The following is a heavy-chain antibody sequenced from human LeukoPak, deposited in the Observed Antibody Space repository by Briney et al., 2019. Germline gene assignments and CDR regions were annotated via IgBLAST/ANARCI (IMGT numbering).Heavy chain of an antibody. D-gene: IGHD1-7*01. CDR3: ARAQGDNWNLVLRYYYYYYYMDV. CDR2: IYYSGST. V-gene: IGHV4-59*01. Sequence: SETLSLTCTVSGGSISSYCWSWIRQPPGKGLEWIGYIYYSGSTNYNPSLKSRVTISVDTSKNQFSLKLSSVTAADTAVYYCARAQGDNWNLVLRYYYYYYYMDVWGKGTTVTVSS. CDR1: GGSISSYC. J-gene: IGHJ6*03.